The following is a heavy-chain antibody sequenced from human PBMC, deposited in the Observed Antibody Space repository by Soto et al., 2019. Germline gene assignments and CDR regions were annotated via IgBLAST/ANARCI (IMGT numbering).Heavy chain of an antibody. J-gene: IGHJ3*02. V-gene: IGHV1-18*01. CDR3: ARVYPIMITFGAFDI. CDR2: ISAYNGNT. D-gene: IGHD3-16*01. CDR1: GYTFTSYG. Sequence: ASVKVSCKASGYTFTSYGISWVRQAPGQGLEWMGWISAYNGNTNYAQKLQGRVTMTTDTSTSTAYMELRSLRSDDTAVYYCARVYPIMITFGAFDIWGQGTTVTVSS.